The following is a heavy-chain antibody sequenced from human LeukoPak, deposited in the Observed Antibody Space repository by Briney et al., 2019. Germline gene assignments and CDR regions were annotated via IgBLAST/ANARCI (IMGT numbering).Heavy chain of an antibody. Sequence: SETLSLTCTVSGGSISSSSYYWGWIRQPPGKGLEWIGSIYYSGSTYYNPSLKSRVTISVDTSKNQFSLKLSSVTAAGTAVYYCARHYYYDSSGLDDAFDIWGQGTMVTVSS. CDR3: ARHYYYDSSGLDDAFDI. V-gene: IGHV4-39*01. CDR2: IYYSGST. J-gene: IGHJ3*02. CDR1: GGSISSSSYY. D-gene: IGHD3-22*01.